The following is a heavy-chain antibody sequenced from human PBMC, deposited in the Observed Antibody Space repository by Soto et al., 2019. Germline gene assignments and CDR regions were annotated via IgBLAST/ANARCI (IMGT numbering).Heavy chain of an antibody. CDR2: IDPSDSQT. D-gene: IGHD2-15*01. V-gene: IGHV5-10-1*01. CDR3: ARSPTPQLVHPAYFDY. CDR1: GYSFAGYW. Sequence: PGESLKISCKGSGYSFAGYWITWVRQKPGKGLEWMGRIDPSDSQTYYSPSFRGHVTISVTKSITTVFLQWSRLKASDTAMYYCARSPTPQLVHPAYFDYWGQGTLVTVSS. J-gene: IGHJ4*02.